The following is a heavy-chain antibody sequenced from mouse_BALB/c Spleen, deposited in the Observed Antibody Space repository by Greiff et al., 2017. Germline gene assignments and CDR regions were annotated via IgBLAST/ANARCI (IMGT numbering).Heavy chain of an antibody. Sequence: VQLQQSGAELAKPGASVKMSCKASGYTFTSYWMHWVKQRPGQGLEWIGYINPSTGYTEYNQKFKDKATLTADKSSSTAYMQLSSLTSEDSAVYYCARWGRYDGYFDVWGAGTTVTVSS. V-gene: IGHV1-7*01. CDR1: GYTFTSYW. CDR2: INPSTGYT. CDR3: ARWGRYDGYFDV. D-gene: IGHD2-14*01. J-gene: IGHJ1*01.